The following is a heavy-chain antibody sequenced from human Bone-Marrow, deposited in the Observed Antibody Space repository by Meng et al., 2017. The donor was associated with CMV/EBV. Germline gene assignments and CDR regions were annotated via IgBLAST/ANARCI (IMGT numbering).Heavy chain of an antibody. V-gene: IGHV1-18*01. CDR2: ISAYNGNT. D-gene: IGHD3-3*01. J-gene: IGHJ5*02. CDR3: ARTFGVVIIRGRSNPSHP. CDR1: GYTFTSYG. Sequence: ASVKVSCKASGYTFTSYGISWVRQAPGQGLEWMGWISAYNGNTNYAQKLQGRVTMTTDTSTSTAYMELRSLRSDDTAVYYCARTFGVVIIRGRSNPSHPWGQGTLVTVSS.